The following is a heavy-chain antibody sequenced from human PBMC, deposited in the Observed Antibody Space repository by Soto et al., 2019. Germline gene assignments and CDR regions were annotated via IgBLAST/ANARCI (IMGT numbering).Heavy chain of an antibody. CDR3: AKDRYDSSGYPDAFDI. V-gene: IGHV3-30*18. D-gene: IGHD3-22*01. Sequence: QVPLVESGGGVVQPGRSLRLSCAASGFTFSSYGMHWVRQAPGKGLEWVAVISYDGSNKYYADSVKGRFTISRDNSKNTLYLQMNSLRAEDTAVYYCAKDRYDSSGYPDAFDIWGQGTMVTVSS. CDR1: GFTFSSYG. CDR2: ISYDGSNK. J-gene: IGHJ3*02.